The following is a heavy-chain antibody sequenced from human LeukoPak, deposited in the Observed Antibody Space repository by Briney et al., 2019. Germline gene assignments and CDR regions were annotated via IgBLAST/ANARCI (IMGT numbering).Heavy chain of an antibody. D-gene: IGHD6-6*01. Sequence: SETLSPTCAVYGGSFSPYYWGWIRQPPGKGLEWIGSIYYSGSTYYNPSLKSRVTISVDTSKNQFSLKLSSVTAADTAVYYCARDSSSYWFDPWGQGTLVTVSS. CDR2: IYYSGST. J-gene: IGHJ5*02. CDR1: GGSFSPYY. V-gene: IGHV4-39*07. CDR3: ARDSSSYWFDP.